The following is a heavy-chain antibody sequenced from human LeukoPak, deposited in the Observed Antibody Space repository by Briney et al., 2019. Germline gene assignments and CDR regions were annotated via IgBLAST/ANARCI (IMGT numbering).Heavy chain of an antibody. CDR2: ISYDGSNK. Sequence: GRSLRLSCAASGFTFSSYAMHWARQAPGKGLEWVAVISYDGSNKYYADSVKGRFTISRDNSKNTLYLQMNSLRAEDTAVYYCAKDSGIPFDAFDIWGQGTMVTVSS. D-gene: IGHD3-10*01. J-gene: IGHJ3*02. V-gene: IGHV3-30*04. CDR3: AKDSGIPFDAFDI. CDR1: GFTFSSYA.